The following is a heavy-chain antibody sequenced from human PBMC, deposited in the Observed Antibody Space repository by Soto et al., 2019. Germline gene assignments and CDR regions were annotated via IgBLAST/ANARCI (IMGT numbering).Heavy chain of an antibody. J-gene: IGHJ4*02. CDR3: ARDGRGIAVAGTYFDY. CDR2: ISHDGSNK. V-gene: IGHV3-30-3*01. CDR1: GFTFSSYA. D-gene: IGHD6-19*01. Sequence: QVQLVESGGGVVQPGRSLRLSCAASGFTFSSYAMHWVRQAPGKGLEWVAVISHDGSNKYYADAVKGRFTISRDNSKNTRDRQMNGLGAEDTAVYYCARDGRGIAVAGTYFDYRGQGTLVTVSS.